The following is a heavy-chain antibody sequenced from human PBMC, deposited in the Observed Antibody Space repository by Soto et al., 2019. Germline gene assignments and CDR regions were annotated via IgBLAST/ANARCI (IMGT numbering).Heavy chain of an antibody. CDR1: GGSISSSSYY. D-gene: IGHD3-9*01. CDR2: IYYSGST. Sequence: SETLSLTCTVSGGSISSSSYYWGWIRQPPGKGLEWIGSIYYSGSTYYNPSLKSRVTISIDTSKNQFSLKLSSVTAADTAVYYCARHDSGILRFRWFDPWGQGTLVTVSS. CDR3: ARHDSGILRFRWFDP. J-gene: IGHJ5*02. V-gene: IGHV4-39*01.